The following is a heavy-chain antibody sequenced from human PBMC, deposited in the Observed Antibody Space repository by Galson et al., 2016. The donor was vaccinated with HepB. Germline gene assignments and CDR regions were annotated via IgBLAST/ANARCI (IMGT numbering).Heavy chain of an antibody. CDR2: IWYDGSTK. D-gene: IGHD4-17*01. J-gene: IGHJ4*02. Sequence: SLRLSCAASGFTFSNYGMHWVRQAPGKGLEWLATIWYDGSTKNYADSVSGRFTISRDNPRNTLYLQMNSLRAEDTAVYYCASRRGDFDYWGQGTLVTVSS. CDR3: ASRRGDFDY. V-gene: IGHV3-33*01. CDR1: GFTFSNYG.